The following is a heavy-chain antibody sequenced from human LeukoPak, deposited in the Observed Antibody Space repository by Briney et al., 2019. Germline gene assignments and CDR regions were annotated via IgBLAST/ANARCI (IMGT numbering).Heavy chain of an antibody. Sequence: SETLSPTCTVSGGSISSYYWSWIRQPPGKGLEWIGYIYYSGSTNYNPSLKSRVTISVDTSKNQFSLKLSSVTAADTAVYYCARAGRDGYTFDYWGQGTLVTVSS. J-gene: IGHJ4*02. CDR2: IYYSGST. D-gene: IGHD5-24*01. CDR3: ARAGRDGYTFDY. CDR1: GGSISSYY. V-gene: IGHV4-59*08.